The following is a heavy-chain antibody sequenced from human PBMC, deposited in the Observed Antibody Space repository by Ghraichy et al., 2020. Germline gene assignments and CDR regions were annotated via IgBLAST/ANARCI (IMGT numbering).Heavy chain of an antibody. V-gene: IGHV3-15*01. D-gene: IGHD5-12*01. Sequence: GGSLRLSCAASGFTFSNAWMSWVRQAPGKGLEWVGRIKSKTDGGTTDYAAPVKGRFTISRDDSKNTLYLQMNSLKTEDTAVYYCTTDSLNSGYDYYYFDYWGQGTLVTVSS. CDR1: GFTFSNAW. CDR2: IKSKTDGGTT. CDR3: TTDSLNSGYDYYYFDY. J-gene: IGHJ4*02.